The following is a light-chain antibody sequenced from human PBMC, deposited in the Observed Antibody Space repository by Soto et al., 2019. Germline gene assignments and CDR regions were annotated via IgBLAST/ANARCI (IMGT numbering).Light chain of an antibody. V-gene: IGKV2-28*01. CDR3: MQALQSPRV. J-gene: IGKJ5*01. Sequence: DIVVTQSPLSLPVIPGEPASISCRSNQSLLQTNGNNYLDWYLQKPGRSPQLLIYLASHRASGVPDRVSGTGSGTDFTLQISRVETADVGVYYCMQALQSPRVFGQGTRLEIK. CDR1: QSLLQTNGNNY. CDR2: LAS.